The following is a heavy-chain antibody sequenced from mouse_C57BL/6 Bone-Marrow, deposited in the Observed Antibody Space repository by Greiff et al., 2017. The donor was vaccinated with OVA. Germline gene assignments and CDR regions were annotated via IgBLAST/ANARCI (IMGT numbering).Heavy chain of an antibody. CDR1: GYTFTDYY. CDR2: INPYNGGT. Sequence: EVQLQQSGPVLVKPGASVKMSCKASGYTFTDYYMNWVKQSHGKSLEWIGVINPYNGGTSYNQKFKGKVTLTVDKSSSTAYMEHNSLTAEDSAVYYCASYYYGSSYVLFEYWGQGTTLTVSS. J-gene: IGHJ2*01. D-gene: IGHD1-1*01. V-gene: IGHV1-19*01. CDR3: ASYYYGSSYVLFEY.